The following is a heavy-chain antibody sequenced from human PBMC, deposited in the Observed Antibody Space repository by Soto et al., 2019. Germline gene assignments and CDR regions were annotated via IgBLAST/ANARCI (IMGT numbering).Heavy chain of an antibody. D-gene: IGHD7-27*01. V-gene: IGHV3-48*01. CDR1: GFILSDCA. J-gene: IGHJ6*03. CDR2: ISSSSSVI. CDR3: ARDVRWGSNWYYYMDV. Sequence: EVQLVESGGGLVQPGGSLRLSCATSGFILSDCAMNWVRQAPGKGLEWVSYISSSSSVIDYADSVKGRFTVSRDNARNSLYLQMNSLRAEDTAVYYCARDVRWGSNWYYYMDVWGKGTTVTVSS.